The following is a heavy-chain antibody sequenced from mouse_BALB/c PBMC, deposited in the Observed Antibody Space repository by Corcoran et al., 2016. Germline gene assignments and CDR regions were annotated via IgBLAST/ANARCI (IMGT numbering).Heavy chain of an antibody. J-gene: IGHJ4*01. V-gene: IGHV9-4*02. Sequence: QIQLVQSGPELKKPGETVRISCKASGYTFTTAGMQWVQKMPGKGLKWIGWINTHSGVPKYAEDFKGRFAFSLETSASTAYLQISNLKNEDTATYFCARYGNPYYAMDYWGQGTSVTVSS. CDR3: ARYGNPYYAMDY. D-gene: IGHD2-1*01. CDR1: GYTFTTAG. CDR2: INTHSGVP.